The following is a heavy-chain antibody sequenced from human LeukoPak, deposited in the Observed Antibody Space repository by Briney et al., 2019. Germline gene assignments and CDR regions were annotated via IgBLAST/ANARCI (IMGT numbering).Heavy chain of an antibody. CDR3: ARAAAAAGSWDY. J-gene: IGHJ4*02. CDR1: GFTFSSYA. CDR2: ISGSGCST. D-gene: IGHD6-13*01. V-gene: IGHV3-23*01. Sequence: GGSRRLARAASGFTFSSYAMSWVRQAPGKVLEWVSAISGSGCSTYYADSVKGRFTSTRDNSKNTLYLQMNSLRAEDTVVYYCARAAAAAGSWDYWGQGTLVTVPP.